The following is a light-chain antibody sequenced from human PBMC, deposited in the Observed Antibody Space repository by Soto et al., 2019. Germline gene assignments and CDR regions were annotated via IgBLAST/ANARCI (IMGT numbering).Light chain of an antibody. CDR3: QQYGSSPIT. CDR1: QSVSSNY. J-gene: IGKJ5*01. Sequence: EIVLSQSPATLSLSPGERATLSCRASQSVSSNYLVWYQQKPGQAPRLLIYGASSRATGIPDRFSGSGSGTDFTLTISRLEPEDFAVYYCQQYGSSPITFGQGTRLEIK. CDR2: GAS. V-gene: IGKV3-20*01.